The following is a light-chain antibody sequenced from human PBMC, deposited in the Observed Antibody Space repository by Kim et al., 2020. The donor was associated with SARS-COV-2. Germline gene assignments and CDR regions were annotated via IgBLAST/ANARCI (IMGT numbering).Light chain of an antibody. V-gene: IGKV3-15*01. J-gene: IGKJ1*01. Sequence: EIVMTQSPATLSVSPGERVTLSCRASQSLRNNLAWYQQTPGQAPRLLIYEASTRATGIPARFSGSGSGTEFTLTISSLQSEDFAVYYCQQYDNWPRTFGQGTKVDIK. CDR2: EAS. CDR3: QQYDNWPRT. CDR1: QSLRNN.